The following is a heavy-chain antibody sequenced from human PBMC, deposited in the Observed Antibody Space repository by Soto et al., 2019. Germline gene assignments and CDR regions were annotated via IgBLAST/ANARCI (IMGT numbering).Heavy chain of an antibody. CDR2: ISGSGGST. CDR1: GFTFSSYA. CDR3: AKERGYPLWFGELSIRGFGY. J-gene: IGHJ4*02. D-gene: IGHD3-10*01. Sequence: EVQLLESGGGLVQPGGSLRLSCAASGFTFSSYAMSWVRQAPGKGLEWVSAISGSGGSTYYADSVKGRFTISRDNSKNTLYLQMNSLRAEDTAVYYCAKERGYPLWFGELSIRGFGYWGQGTLVTVSS. V-gene: IGHV3-23*01.